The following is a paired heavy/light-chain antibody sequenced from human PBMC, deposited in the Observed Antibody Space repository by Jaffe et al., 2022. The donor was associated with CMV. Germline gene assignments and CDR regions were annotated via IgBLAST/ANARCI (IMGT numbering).Heavy chain of an antibody. D-gene: IGHD3-10*01. CDR3: ARDPIGRHYYGSGSPPIDY. V-gene: IGHV1-69*01. Sequence: QVQLVQSGAEVKKPGSSVKVSCKASGGTFSSYAISWVRQAPGQGLEWMGGIIPIFGTANYAQKFQGRVTITADESTSTAYMELSSLRSEDTAVYYCARDPIGRHYYGSGSPPIDYWGQGTLVTVSS. CDR2: IIPIFGTA. CDR1: GGTFSSYA. J-gene: IGHJ4*02.
Light chain of an antibody. CDR2: DAS. CDR1: QSVSSY. V-gene: IGKV3-11*01. CDR3: QQRSNWPSLVT. Sequence: EIVLTQSPATLSLSPGERATLSCRASQSVSSYLAWYQQKPGQAPRLLIYDASNRATGIPARFSGSGSGTDFTLTISSLEPEDFAVYYCQQRSNWPSLVTFGPGTKVDIK. J-gene: IGKJ3*01.